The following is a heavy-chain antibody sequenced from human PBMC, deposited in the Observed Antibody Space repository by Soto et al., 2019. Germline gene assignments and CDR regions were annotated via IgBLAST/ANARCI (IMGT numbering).Heavy chain of an antibody. CDR3: ARGRGADTPMETYNWFDP. CDR1: GFNFSSYC. D-gene: IGHD5-18*01. J-gene: IGHJ5*02. CDR2: IGSSSSTI. V-gene: IGHV3-48*02. Sequence: GGSLRLSCAASGFNFSSYCRNWVRQAPGKGLEWVSYIGSSSSTIYYADSVKGRFTISRDNAKNSLYLQMNSLRDEDTAVYYCARGRGADTPMETYNWFDPWGQGTLVTVSS.